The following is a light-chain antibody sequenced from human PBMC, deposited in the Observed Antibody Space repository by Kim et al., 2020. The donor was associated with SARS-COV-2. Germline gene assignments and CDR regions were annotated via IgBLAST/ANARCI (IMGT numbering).Light chain of an antibody. CDR2: AAS. V-gene: IGKV1-17*03. CDR3: LQHNNYPWT. J-gene: IGKJ1*01. Sequence: AAVGDRVTITCRASQDISNYLAWFQQKPGKVPKSLIYAASSLQRGVPSRFSGSGSGTEFTLTISSLQPEDFATYYCLQHNNYPWTFGQGTKVDIK. CDR1: QDISNY.